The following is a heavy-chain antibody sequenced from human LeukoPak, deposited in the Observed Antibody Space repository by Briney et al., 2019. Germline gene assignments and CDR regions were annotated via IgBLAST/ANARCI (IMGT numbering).Heavy chain of an antibody. Sequence: ASVKVSCKASGGTFSSYAISWVRQAPGQGLEWMGGIIPIFGTANYAQKFQGRVTITADKSTSTAYMELSSLRSEDTAVYYCARGSGYYYYYGMDVWGKGPRSPSPQ. CDR1: GGTFSSYA. CDR3: ARGSGYYYYYGMDV. J-gene: IGHJ6*01. CDR2: IIPIFGTA. V-gene: IGHV1-69*06.